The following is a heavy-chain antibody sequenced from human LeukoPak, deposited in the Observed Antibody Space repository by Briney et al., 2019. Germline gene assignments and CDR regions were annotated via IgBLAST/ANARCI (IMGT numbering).Heavy chain of an antibody. CDR2: IWYDGSNK. CDR3: ARAGADYGDYVPDY. J-gene: IGHJ4*02. V-gene: IGHV3-33*01. Sequence: GRSLGLSCAASGFTFSSYGMHWVRQAPGKRLEWVAVIWYDGSNKYYADSVKGRFTISRDNSKNTLYLQMNSLRAEDTAVYYCARAGADYGDYVPDYWGQGTLVTVSS. CDR1: GFTFSSYG. D-gene: IGHD4-17*01.